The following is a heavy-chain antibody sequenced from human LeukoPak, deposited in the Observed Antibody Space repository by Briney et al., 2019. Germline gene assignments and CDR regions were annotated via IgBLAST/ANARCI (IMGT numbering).Heavy chain of an antibody. CDR1: GFTFSSYW. Sequence: GGSLRLSCAASGFTFSSYWMRWVRQAPGKGLVWVSRINSDGSSTSYADSVKGRFTISRDNAKNTLYLQMNSLRAEDTAVYYCARRRRKLRYFDWLPDHDAFDIWGQGTMVTVSS. CDR2: INSDGSST. D-gene: IGHD3-9*01. CDR3: ARRRRKLRYFDWLPDHDAFDI. J-gene: IGHJ3*02. V-gene: IGHV3-74*01.